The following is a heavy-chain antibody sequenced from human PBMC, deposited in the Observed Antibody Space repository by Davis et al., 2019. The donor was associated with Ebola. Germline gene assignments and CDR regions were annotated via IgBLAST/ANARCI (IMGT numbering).Heavy chain of an antibody. V-gene: IGHV4-31*03. CDR2: IYYSGST. D-gene: IGHD2-2*01. J-gene: IGHJ6*02. CDR3: ATETVVPAAIQYYYGMDV. Sequence: SESLSLTCTVSGGSISSGGYYWSWIRQHPGKGLEWIGYIYYSGSTYYNPSLKSRVTISVDTSKTQFSLKLSSVTAADTAVYYCATETVVPAAIQYYYGMDVWGQGTTVTVSS. CDR1: GGSISSGGYY.